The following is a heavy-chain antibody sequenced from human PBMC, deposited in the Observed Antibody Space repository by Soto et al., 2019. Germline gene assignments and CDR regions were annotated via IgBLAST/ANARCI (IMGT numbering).Heavy chain of an antibody. CDR3: ARDGPEDWIDASGFDY. CDR1: GYTFTSYY. Sequence: ASVKVSCKASGYTFTSYYMHWVRQAPGQGLEWMGIINPSGGSTSYAQKFQGRVTMTRDTSTSTVYMELSSLRSEDTAVYYCARDGPEDWIDASGFDYWGQGTPVTVSS. D-gene: IGHD2-15*01. J-gene: IGHJ4*02. V-gene: IGHV1-46*01. CDR2: INPSGGST.